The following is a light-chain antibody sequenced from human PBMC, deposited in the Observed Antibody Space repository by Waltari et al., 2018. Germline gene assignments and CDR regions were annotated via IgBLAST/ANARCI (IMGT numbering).Light chain of an antibody. V-gene: IGKV4-1*01. CDR2: WAS. CDR3: QQYYSTPYT. Sequence: DIVMTQSPDSLPVSLGERATINCNSSQSVLYSSNNKNYLAWYQQKPGQPPKLLIYWASTRESGVPDRFSGSGSGTDFTLTISSLQAEDVAVYYCQQYYSTPYTFGQGTKLEIK. CDR1: QSVLYSSNNKNY. J-gene: IGKJ2*01.